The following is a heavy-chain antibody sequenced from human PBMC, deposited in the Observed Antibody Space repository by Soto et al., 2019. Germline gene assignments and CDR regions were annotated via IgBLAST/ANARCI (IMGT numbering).Heavy chain of an antibody. CDR2: ISRNGSFI. D-gene: IGHD7-27*01. CDR1: GFAFSDYT. J-gene: IGHJ6*02. CDR3: ARDQGRWGNYYYYGMDV. Sequence: GGSLRLSCAASGFAFSDYTMKWVRQAPRKGLEWVANISRNGSFIYYTDSVKGRFTISRDNAKNSLYLQMNSLRAEDTAVYYCARDQGRWGNYYYYGMDVWGQGTTVTVSS. V-gene: IGHV3-21*04.